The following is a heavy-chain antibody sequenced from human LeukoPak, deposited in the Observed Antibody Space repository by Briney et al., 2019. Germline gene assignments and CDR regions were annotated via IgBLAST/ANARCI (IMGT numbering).Heavy chain of an antibody. Sequence: GGSLRLSCTASGFTFSNYWMNWVRQAPGKGLEWVSSISSSSSYIYYADSVKGRFTISRDNAKNSLYLQMNSLTAEDTAVYYCARVDFWSGHYYFDYWGQGTLVTVSS. D-gene: IGHD3-3*01. CDR3: ARVDFWSGHYYFDY. CDR1: GFTFSNYW. J-gene: IGHJ4*02. CDR2: ISSSSSYI. V-gene: IGHV3-21*04.